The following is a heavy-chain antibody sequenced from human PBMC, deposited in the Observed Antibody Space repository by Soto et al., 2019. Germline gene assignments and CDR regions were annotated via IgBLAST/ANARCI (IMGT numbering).Heavy chain of an antibody. D-gene: IGHD6-13*01. V-gene: IGHV3-30*01. J-gene: IGHJ4*02. CDR1: GFTFRSYA. CDR2: ISYDGTNK. CDR3: ARGDSNSWSDF. Sequence: GGSLRLSCAASGFTFRSYAMDWVRQAPGKGLEWVAVISYDGTNKYYADSVKGRSTISRDNSKNTLSLLMNSLRPEDTAVYYCARGDSNSWSDFWGQGTLVTVSS.